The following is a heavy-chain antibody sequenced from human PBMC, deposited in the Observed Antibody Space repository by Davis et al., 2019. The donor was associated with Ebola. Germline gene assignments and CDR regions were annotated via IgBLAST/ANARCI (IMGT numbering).Heavy chain of an antibody. V-gene: IGHV1-3*01. CDR3: ARDPRGSGSYSGWFDP. CDR1: GYIFTSYA. D-gene: IGHD3-10*01. Sequence: ASVKVSCKASGYIFTSYAMHWVRQAPGQRLEWMGWINAGSGNIKYSQNFQDRVTITGDTYASTVYMELSSLRSDDTAVYYCARDPRGSGSYSGWFDPWGQGTLLTVSS. CDR2: INAGSGNI. J-gene: IGHJ5*02.